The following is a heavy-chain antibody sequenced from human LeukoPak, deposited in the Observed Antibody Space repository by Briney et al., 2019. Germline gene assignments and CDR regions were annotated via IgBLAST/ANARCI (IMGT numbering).Heavy chain of an antibody. D-gene: IGHD3-16*01. CDR3: ARGRVGGPAIV. CDR1: RYTFTSYD. Sequence: ASVKVSCKASRYTFTSYDINRVRRATGQGLEWMVWMNPNSGNTGYAQKFQGRVTMTRNTSISTAYMELSSLRSEDTAVYYCARGRVGGPAIVWGQGTLVTVSS. CDR2: MNPNSGNT. J-gene: IGHJ4*02. V-gene: IGHV1-8*01.